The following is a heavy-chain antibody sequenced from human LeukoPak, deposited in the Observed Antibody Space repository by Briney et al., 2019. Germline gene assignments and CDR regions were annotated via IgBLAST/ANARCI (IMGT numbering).Heavy chain of an antibody. CDR1: GGTFSSYA. Sequence: SVKVSCKASGGTFSSYAISWVRQAPGQGLEWMGGIIPIFGTANYAQKFQGRVTITADESTSTAYMELSSLRSEDTAVYYCARGTEANWGSSDYWGQGTLVTVSS. J-gene: IGHJ4*02. CDR2: IIPIFGTA. CDR3: ARGTEANWGSSDY. D-gene: IGHD7-27*01. V-gene: IGHV1-69*13.